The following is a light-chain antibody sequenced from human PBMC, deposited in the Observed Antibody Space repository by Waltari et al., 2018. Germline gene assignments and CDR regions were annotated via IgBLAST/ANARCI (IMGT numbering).Light chain of an antibody. CDR2: GHD. CDR1: SLRRYY. J-gene: IGLJ3*02. V-gene: IGLV3-19*01. CDR3: LSRDSSSTRV. Sequence: SSELTQDPAVSVALGQTVRITCQGDSLRRYYVSWYQQRPGQAPFLVLYGHDNRPSGIPDRFSGSTSGNTASLTITRAQAEDAGVYYCLSRDSSSTRVFGGGTTLTV.